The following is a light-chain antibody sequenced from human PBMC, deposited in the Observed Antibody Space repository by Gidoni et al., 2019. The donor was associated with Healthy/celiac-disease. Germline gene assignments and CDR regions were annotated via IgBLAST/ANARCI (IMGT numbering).Light chain of an antibody. J-gene: IGKJ2*02. CDR2: WAS. Sequence: DIVMTQSPDSLAVSLGERATINCKSSQSVLYSSNNKNYLAWYQQKPGQPHKLIYWASTRESGVPDRFSGSGSGTDFTLTISSLQAEDVAVYYCQQYYSTPWTFGQGTKLEIK. CDR3: QQYYSTPWT. V-gene: IGKV4-1*01. CDR1: QSVLYSSNNKNY.